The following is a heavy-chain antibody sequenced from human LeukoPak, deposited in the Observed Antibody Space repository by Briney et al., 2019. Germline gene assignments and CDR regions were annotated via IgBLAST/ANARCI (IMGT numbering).Heavy chain of an antibody. D-gene: IGHD3-22*01. CDR1: GFTFSSYG. J-gene: IGHJ4*02. V-gene: IGHV3-30*03. CDR3: ARNSDYYDYSPQSV. CDR2: ISYDGSNK. Sequence: GGSLRLSCAASGFTFSSYGMHWVRQAPGKGLEWVAVISYDGSNKYYADSVKGRFTISRDNSKNMLFLQMNSLIIEDTAVYYCARNSDYYDYSPQSVWGQGTLVTVS.